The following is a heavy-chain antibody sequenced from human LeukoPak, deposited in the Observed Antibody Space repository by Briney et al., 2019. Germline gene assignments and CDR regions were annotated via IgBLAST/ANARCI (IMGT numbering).Heavy chain of an antibody. Sequence: SETLSLTCAVYGGSFSGYYWSWIRQPPGKGLEWIGEINHSGSTSYNPSLKSRVTISVDTSKNQFSLKLSSVTAADTAVYYCARAGLRYFDWLLDDGIDYWGQGTLVTVSS. D-gene: IGHD3-9*01. V-gene: IGHV4-34*01. CDR3: ARAGLRYFDWLLDDGIDY. J-gene: IGHJ4*02. CDR1: GGSFSGYY. CDR2: INHSGST.